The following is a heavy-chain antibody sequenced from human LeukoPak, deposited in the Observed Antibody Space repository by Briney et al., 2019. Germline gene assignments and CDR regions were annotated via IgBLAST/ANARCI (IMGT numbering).Heavy chain of an antibody. D-gene: IGHD3-16*01. CDR1: GYKFTDDY. J-gene: IGHJ4*02. CDR2: INPDSGFT. CDR3: APTAEAYTSWWKV. V-gene: IGHV1-2*02. Sequence: ASVKVSCKASGYKFTDDYMHWVRQAPGQGLEFMGWINPDSGFTNYAQKFKGRVTMTRDTSISTAYLEVRSLTSDDTAVYYCAPTAEAYTSWWKVWGQGTLVTVS.